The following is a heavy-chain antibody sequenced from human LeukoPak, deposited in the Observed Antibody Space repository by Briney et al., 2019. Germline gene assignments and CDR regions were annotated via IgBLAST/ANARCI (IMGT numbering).Heavy chain of an antibody. CDR3: AVTTVAPFRLDP. CDR1: GYTFTSYG. V-gene: IGHV1-2*02. J-gene: IGHJ5*02. CDR2: INPNSGGT. D-gene: IGHD4-23*01. Sequence: ASVKVSCKASGYTFTSYGISWVRQAPGQGLEWMGWINPNSGGTNYAQKFQGRVTMTRDTSISTAYMELSRLRSDDTAVYYCAVTTVAPFRLDPWGQGTLVTVSS.